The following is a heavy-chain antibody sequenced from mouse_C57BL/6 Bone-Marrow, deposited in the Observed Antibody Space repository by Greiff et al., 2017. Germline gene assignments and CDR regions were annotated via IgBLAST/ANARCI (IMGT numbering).Heavy chain of an antibody. CDR2: INSDGGSP. CDR3: ARRGYGSSYWYFDV. J-gene: IGHJ1*03. D-gene: IGHD1-1*01. Sequence: EVKLMESGGGLVQPGESLKLSCESNEYEFPSHDMSWVRKTPEKRLELVAAINSDGGSPYYPDTMERRFIISRDNTKKTLYLQMSSLRSEDTALYYCARRGYGSSYWYFDVWGTGTTVTVSS. CDR1: EYEFPSHD. V-gene: IGHV5-2*01.